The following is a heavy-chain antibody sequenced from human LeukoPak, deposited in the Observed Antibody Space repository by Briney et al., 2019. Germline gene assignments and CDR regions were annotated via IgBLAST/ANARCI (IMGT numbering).Heavy chain of an antibody. D-gene: IGHD4-11*01. CDR3: ARGLQSQFDY. CDR2: IYYSGST. V-gene: IGHV4-39*07. Sequence: PSETLSLTCTVSGGSISSSSYYWGWIRQPPGKGLEWIGSIYYSGSTYYNPSLKSRVTISVDTSKNQFSLKLSSVTAADTAVYYCARGLQSQFDYWGQGALVTVSS. J-gene: IGHJ4*02. CDR1: GGSISSSSYY.